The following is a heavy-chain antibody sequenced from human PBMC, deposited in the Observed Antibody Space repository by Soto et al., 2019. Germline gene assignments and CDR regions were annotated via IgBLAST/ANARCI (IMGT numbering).Heavy chain of an antibody. D-gene: IGHD6-19*01. J-gene: IGHJ4*02. CDR3: ARGNGYSSGWYDY. V-gene: IGHV3-33*01. CDR1: GFIFSNYG. CDR2: IWYDGSNK. Sequence: QVQMVESGGGVVQPGTSLRLSCAASGFIFSNYGMHWVRQAPGKGLEWVAVIWYDGSNKYYADSVKGRFTNSRDNSKNTLHLEMNSLRAEDTAIYYCARGNGYSSGWYDYWGQGTLVTVSS.